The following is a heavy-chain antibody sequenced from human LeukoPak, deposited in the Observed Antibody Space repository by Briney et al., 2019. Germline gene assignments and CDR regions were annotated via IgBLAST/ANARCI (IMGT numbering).Heavy chain of an antibody. V-gene: IGHV4-39*01. Sequence: SETLSLTCTVSGGSISSNSYYWGWIRQPPGKGLDWIGSIYYSGITYYNPSLKSRVTISVDTSKNQFSLKLSSVTAADTAVYYCASWGATHHYFDSWGRGTLVTVSS. CDR2: IYYSGIT. J-gene: IGHJ4*02. CDR1: GGSISSNSYY. CDR3: ASWGATHHYFDS. D-gene: IGHD1-26*01.